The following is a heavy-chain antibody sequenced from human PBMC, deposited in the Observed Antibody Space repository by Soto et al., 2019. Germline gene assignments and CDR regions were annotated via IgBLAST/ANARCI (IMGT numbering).Heavy chain of an antibody. CDR2: IHHTGGT. J-gene: IGHJ4*02. D-gene: IGHD4-17*01. CDR1: GTSISSTYW. Sequence: PSETLSLTCFVSGTSISSTYWWTWVRQSPGKGLEWIGEIHHTGGTNYNPSLKSRVTISVDTSNNQFSLRLNSATAADTAVYYCARAYGGNVFDYWGQGTLVTVSS. CDR3: ARAYGGNVFDY. V-gene: IGHV4-4*02.